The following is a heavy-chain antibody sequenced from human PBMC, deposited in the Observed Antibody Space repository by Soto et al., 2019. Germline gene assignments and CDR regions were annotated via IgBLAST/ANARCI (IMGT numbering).Heavy chain of an antibody. CDR2: IIPIVGIS. CDR1: GGTFRSYS. Sequence: QVQLVQSGAEVKKPGSSVKVSCQASGGTFRSYSINWVRQAPGKGLEWMGRIIPIVGISNYAQSFQGRVTLSADTSTTTAYMELSSLRSEDTAVYYCARVGGPGGSGNYLDYWSQGTLVTVSS. V-gene: IGHV1-69*02. J-gene: IGHJ4*02. D-gene: IGHD3-10*01. CDR3: ARVGGPGGSGNYLDY.